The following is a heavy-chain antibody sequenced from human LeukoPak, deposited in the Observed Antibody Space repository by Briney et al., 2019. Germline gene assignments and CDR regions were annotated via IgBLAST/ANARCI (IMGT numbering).Heavy chain of an antibody. V-gene: IGHV3-33*06. Sequence: GGSLRLSCAASGFTFSSYGMHWVRQAPGKGLEWVAVIWYDGSNKYYADSVKGRFTISRDNSKNTLYLQMNRLRAEDAAVYYCAKDPRGSYSRDYYYYMDAWGKGTTVTVSS. D-gene: IGHD1-26*01. CDR2: IWYDGSNK. CDR3: AKDPRGSYSRDYYYYMDA. CDR1: GFTFSSYG. J-gene: IGHJ6*03.